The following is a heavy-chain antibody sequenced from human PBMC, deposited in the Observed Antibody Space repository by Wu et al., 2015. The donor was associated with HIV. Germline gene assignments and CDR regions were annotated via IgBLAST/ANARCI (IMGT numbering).Heavy chain of an antibody. CDR2: INPLFQTT. Sequence: QVQLVQFGAEVKKPGSSVKVICKASGDGFRGYAISWVRQAPGQGLEWMGGINPLFQTTKHAQKFQGRLRITTDESKTTAYLELNSPKSEDTAVYYCARNTDSVATSLYSLGVWGPGTTVIVSS. CDR1: GDGFRGYA. D-gene: IGHD6-19*01. CDR3: ARNTDSVATSLYSLGV. J-gene: IGHJ6*02. V-gene: IGHV1-69*05.